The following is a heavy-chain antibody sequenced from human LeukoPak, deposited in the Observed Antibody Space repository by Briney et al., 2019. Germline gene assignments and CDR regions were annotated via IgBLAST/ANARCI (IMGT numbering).Heavy chain of an antibody. CDR1: GGSFSGYS. CDR3: ARAPVS. D-gene: IGHD1-14*01. CDR2: INHGGST. V-gene: IGHV4-34*01. J-gene: IGHJ5*02. Sequence: ASETLSLTCAVYGGSFSGYSWSWIRHPPGKGLEWIGEINHGGSTNYNPSLKSRVTISVDTSKNQFSLKLSSVTAADTAVYYCARAPVSWGQGTLVTVSS.